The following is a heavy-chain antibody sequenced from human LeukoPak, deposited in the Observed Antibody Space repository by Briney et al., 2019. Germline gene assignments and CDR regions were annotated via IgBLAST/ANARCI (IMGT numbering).Heavy chain of an antibody. CDR1: GGTFSSYA. J-gene: IGHJ4*02. CDR3: ARDGPGSSGWPVDY. Sequence: ASVKVSCKASGGTFSSYAISWVRQAPGQGLEWMGWISAYNGNTNYAQKLQGRVTMTTDTSTSTAYMELRSLRSDDTAVYYCARDGPGSSGWPVDYWGQGTLVTVSS. CDR2: ISAYNGNT. V-gene: IGHV1-18*01. D-gene: IGHD6-19*01.